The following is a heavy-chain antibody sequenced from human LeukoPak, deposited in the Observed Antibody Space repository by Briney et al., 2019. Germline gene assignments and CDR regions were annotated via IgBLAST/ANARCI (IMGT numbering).Heavy chain of an antibody. CDR3: ARSRLIRRGNWFDP. Sequence: GGSLRLSCAASGFNFSRYAMHWVRQAPGKGLEWVAVIPHDGSNKYYADSVKGRFTISRDNSKNTLYLQMNSLRAEDTAVYYCARSRLIRRGNWFDPWGQGTLVTVFS. V-gene: IGHV3-30*04. CDR2: IPHDGSNK. CDR1: GFNFSRYA. D-gene: IGHD2-21*02. J-gene: IGHJ5*02.